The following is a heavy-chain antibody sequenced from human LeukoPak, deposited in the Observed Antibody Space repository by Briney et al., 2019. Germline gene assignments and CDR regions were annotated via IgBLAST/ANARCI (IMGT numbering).Heavy chain of an antibody. CDR1: GGSISSSSYY. Sequence: PSETLSLTCTVSGGSISSSSYYWGWIRQPPGKGLEWIGSIYYSGSTYYNPSLKSRVTISVDTSKNQFSLKLSSVTAADTAVYYCARNHHRRATSTYYYYYMDVWGKGTTVTVSS. CDR2: IYYSGST. V-gene: IGHV4-39*01. J-gene: IGHJ6*03. CDR3: ARNHHRRATSTYYYYYMDV. D-gene: IGHD1-26*01.